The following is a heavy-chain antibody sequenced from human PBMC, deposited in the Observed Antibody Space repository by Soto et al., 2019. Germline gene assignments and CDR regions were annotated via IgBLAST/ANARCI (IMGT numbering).Heavy chain of an antibody. CDR3: ARGWGEREGYLMDV. J-gene: IGHJ6*02. D-gene: IGHD3-16*01. CDR1: GFTVSSNY. Sequence: GGSLRLSCAASGFTVSSNYMSWVRQAPGKGLEWISIIYSAGNTYYADSVKGRFTISRDNSKNTLYLQMNSLGAADTAVYYCARGWGEREGYLMDVWGQGTTVTVSS. CDR2: IYSAGNT. V-gene: IGHV3-66*01.